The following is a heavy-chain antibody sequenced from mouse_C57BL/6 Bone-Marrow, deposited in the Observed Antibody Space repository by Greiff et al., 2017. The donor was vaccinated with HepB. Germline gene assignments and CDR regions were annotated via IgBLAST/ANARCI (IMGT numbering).Heavy chain of an antibody. CDR3: ARGRDDGMAMDY. V-gene: IGHV3-1*01. CDR1: GYSITSGYD. Sequence: VQLKQSGPGMVKPSQSLSLTCTVTGYSITSGYDWHWIRHFPGNKLEWMGYISYSGSTNYNPSLKSRISITHDTSKNQFFLKLNSVTTEDTATYYCARGRDDGMAMDYWGQGTSVTVSS. CDR2: ISYSGST. D-gene: IGHD2-14*01. J-gene: IGHJ4*01.